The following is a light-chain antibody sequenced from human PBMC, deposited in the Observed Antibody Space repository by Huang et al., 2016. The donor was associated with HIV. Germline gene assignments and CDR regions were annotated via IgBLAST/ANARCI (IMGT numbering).Light chain of an antibody. CDR3: QQYGSSPAT. J-gene: IGKJ1*01. Sequence: EIVLTQSPGPLSLSPGERATPPCRASQSVSSSYLAWYQQKPGQAPRLLIYGASSSATGSPDRFSGSGSVTDFTLTISRLEPEEFSVYYCQQYGSSPATFGQGTKVEIK. CDR1: QSVSSSY. V-gene: IGKV3-20*01. CDR2: GAS.